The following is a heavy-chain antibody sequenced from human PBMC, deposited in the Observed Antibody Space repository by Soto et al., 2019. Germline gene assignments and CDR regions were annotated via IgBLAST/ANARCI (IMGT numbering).Heavy chain of an antibody. CDR3: ARRPYLRFLEWLLPEALDY. CDR1: GGSISSSSYY. V-gene: IGHV4-39*01. D-gene: IGHD3-3*01. CDR2: IYYSGST. J-gene: IGHJ4*02. Sequence: SETLSLTCTVSGGSISSSSYYWGWIRQPPGKGLEWIGSIYYSGSTYYNPSLKSRVTISVDTSKNQFSLKLSSVTAADTAVYYCARRPYLRFLEWLLPEALDYWGQGTLVTVSS.